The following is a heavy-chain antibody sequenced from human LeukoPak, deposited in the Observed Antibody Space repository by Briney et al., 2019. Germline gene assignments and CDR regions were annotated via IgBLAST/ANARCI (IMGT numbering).Heavy chain of an antibody. V-gene: IGHV4-61*02. Sequence: SETLSLTCTVSGGSISSGSYYWSWIRQPAGKGLEWIGRIYATGSTNYNPSLKSRVTISIDTSKNQFSLWLSSVTAADAAVYYCARLRGDPTRAYYFDYWGQGTLVTVSS. CDR2: IYATGST. CDR3: ARLRGDPTRAYYFDY. CDR1: GGSISSGSYY. J-gene: IGHJ4*02. D-gene: IGHD4-17*01.